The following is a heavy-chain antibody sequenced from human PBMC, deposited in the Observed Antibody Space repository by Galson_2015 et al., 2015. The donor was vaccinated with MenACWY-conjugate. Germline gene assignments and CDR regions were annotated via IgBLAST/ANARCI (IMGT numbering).Heavy chain of an antibody. J-gene: IGHJ6*02. CDR1: GYTFPTYW. Sequence: QSGAEVKKPGESLQISCKGSGYTFPTYWIGWVRQMPGKGLEWMGFISPGDSYTRYNPAFQGQVTISADKSISTAYLQWNSLQASDTAMYYCTRHPPGGRGMDVWGQGTTVTVSS. CDR3: TRHPPGGRGMDV. D-gene: IGHD1-26*01. CDR2: ISPGDSYT. V-gene: IGHV5-51*01.